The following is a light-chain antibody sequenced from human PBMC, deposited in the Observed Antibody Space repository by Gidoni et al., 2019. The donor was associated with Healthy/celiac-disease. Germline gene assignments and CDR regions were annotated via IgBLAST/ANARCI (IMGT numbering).Light chain of an antibody. Sequence: QSALTQPASVSGSPGQSITISCTGTSSDVGGYNYVSWYQQHPGKAPKLMIYEVSNRPSGVPDRFSGSKSGNTASLTISGLQAEDEADYYCSSYTSSSTLVFGGGTKLTAL. CDR1: SSDVGGYNY. J-gene: IGLJ2*01. CDR3: SSYTSSSTLV. V-gene: IGLV2-14*01. CDR2: EVS.